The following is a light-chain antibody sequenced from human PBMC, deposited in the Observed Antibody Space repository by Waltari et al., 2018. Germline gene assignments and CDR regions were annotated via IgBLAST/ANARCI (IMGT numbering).Light chain of an antibody. CDR3: CSYAGSYPHWV. Sequence: QSALTQPRSVSGSPGQSVTIPCTGTSSDVGGFNYVSWSPQSPGKAPQLLIYDVTRLPSGVPDRFSGSKSGNTASLTISGLQAEDEADYYCCSYAGSYPHWVFGGGTKLTVL. CDR1: SSDVGGFNY. CDR2: DVT. J-gene: IGLJ3*02. V-gene: IGLV2-11*01.